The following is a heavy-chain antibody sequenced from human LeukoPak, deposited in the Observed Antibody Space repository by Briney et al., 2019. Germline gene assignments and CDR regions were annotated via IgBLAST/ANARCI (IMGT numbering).Heavy chain of an antibody. CDR2: ISGYNGNT. J-gene: IGHJ4*02. CDR1: GYTFTSYG. V-gene: IGHV1-18*01. D-gene: IGHD1-7*01. Sequence: ASVKVSCKASGYTFTSYGISWVRQAPGQGLEWMGWISGYNGNTNYAQKLQGRVTLTTDTSTSTAYMELRNLRSDDTAFYYCARDPGNYNSWSHFDHWGQGTLVTVSS. CDR3: ARDPGNYNSWSHFDH.